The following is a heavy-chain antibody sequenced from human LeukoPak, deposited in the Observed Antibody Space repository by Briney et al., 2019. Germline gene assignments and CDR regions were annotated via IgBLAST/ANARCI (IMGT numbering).Heavy chain of an antibody. Sequence: GGSLRLSCAASGFTFSNHGMHWVRQAPGKGLEWVASIWYDGSQEYYAGTVKGRFTISRDISKNTLYLQMNSLRAEDTAVYYCARDLAAARLDFRGQGTLVTVSS. CDR3: ARDLAAARLDF. D-gene: IGHD6-6*01. V-gene: IGHV3-33*01. CDR1: GFTFSNHG. J-gene: IGHJ4*02. CDR2: IWYDGSQE.